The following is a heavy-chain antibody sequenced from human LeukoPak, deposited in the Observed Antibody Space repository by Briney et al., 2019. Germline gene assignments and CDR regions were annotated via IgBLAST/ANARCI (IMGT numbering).Heavy chain of an antibody. Sequence: SETLSLTCTVSGGSVSSGSYYWSWIRQPAGKGLEWIGRISTSGSTNYNPSLKSRVTISRDTSKNQFSLKLSSVTAADTAVYYCASQVGYFDYWGQGTLVTVSS. CDR2: ISTSGST. V-gene: IGHV4-61*02. CDR3: ASQVGYFDY. D-gene: IGHD1-26*01. CDR1: GGSVSSGSYY. J-gene: IGHJ4*02.